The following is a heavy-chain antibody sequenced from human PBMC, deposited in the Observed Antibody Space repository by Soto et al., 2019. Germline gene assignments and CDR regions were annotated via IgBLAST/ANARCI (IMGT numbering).Heavy chain of an antibody. CDR3: AKDRLAGNFDY. Sequence: DVQVLDSGGGLVQPGGSLRLSCAASGFTFNNYAMNWVRQAPGKGLEWVATISATGGSTYYADSVKGRFTISRDNSKNTLYLQMNGLRVEDTAVYYCAKDRLAGNFDYWGQGTQVTVSS. CDR1: GFTFNNYA. V-gene: IGHV3-23*01. CDR2: ISATGGST. J-gene: IGHJ4*02.